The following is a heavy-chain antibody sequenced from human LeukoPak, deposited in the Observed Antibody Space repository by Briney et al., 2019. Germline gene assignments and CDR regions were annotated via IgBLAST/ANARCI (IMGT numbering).Heavy chain of an antibody. D-gene: IGHD3-22*01. CDR1: VFTFTAVA. Sequence: PGGSLRLSCAVSVFTFTAVAINWVRQAPGKGLEWVSSLSDSAVSSYYADSVKGRFTISRDNSKNTLYLQMNSLRAEDTATYYCSKAPESSGFPSYFDSWGQGTLVAVSS. V-gene: IGHV3-23*01. CDR3: SKAPESSGFPSYFDS. J-gene: IGHJ4*02. CDR2: LSDSAVSS.